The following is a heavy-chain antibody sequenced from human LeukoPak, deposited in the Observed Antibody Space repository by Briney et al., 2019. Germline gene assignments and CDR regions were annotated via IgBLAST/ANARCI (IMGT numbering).Heavy chain of an antibody. V-gene: IGHV3-20*04. J-gene: IGHJ4*02. CDR1: GFTFSSYG. Sequence: GGSLRLSCAASGFTFSSYGMSWVRQAPGTGLEGVCGISWNGEKTGYVNSLMGRFTISRDEAKTSLYLHMNSLSAQAPALFCFARDYCGGGSSYGGHDYWGQETLVTVSS. CDR2: ISWNGEKT. CDR3: ARDYCGGGSSYGGHDY. D-gene: IGHD2-15*01.